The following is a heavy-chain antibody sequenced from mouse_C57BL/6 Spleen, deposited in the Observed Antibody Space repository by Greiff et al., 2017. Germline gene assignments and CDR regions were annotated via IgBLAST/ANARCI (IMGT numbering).Heavy chain of an antibody. V-gene: IGHV14-2*01. CDR2: IDPEGGET. D-gene: IGHD4-1*01. J-gene: IGHJ3*01. CDR3: ADWDGGRGFAY. Sequence: EVQLQQSGAELVKPGASVKLSCTASGFNIKDYYMHWVKQRTEQGLEWIGRIDPEGGETKYAPKFQGKATITADTSSNTADLQLSSLTSEDTAVFYCADWDGGRGFAYWGQGTLVTVSA. CDR1: GFNIKDYY.